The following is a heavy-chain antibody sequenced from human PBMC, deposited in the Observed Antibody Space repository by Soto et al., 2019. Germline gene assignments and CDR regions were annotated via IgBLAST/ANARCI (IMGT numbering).Heavy chain of an antibody. CDR1: GGTFSSYA. Sequence: ASVKVSCKASGGTFSSYAISWVRQAPGQGLEWMGGIIPIFGTANYAQKFQGRVTITADESTSTAYMELGSLRSEDTAVYYCAVVTAIKYFDYWGQGTLVTVSS. J-gene: IGHJ4*02. D-gene: IGHD2-21*02. CDR3: AVVTAIKYFDY. V-gene: IGHV1-69*13. CDR2: IIPIFGTA.